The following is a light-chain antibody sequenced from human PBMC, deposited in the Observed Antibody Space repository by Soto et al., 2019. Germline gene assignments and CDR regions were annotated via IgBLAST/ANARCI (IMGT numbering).Light chain of an antibody. V-gene: IGKV2-30*01. J-gene: IGKJ1*01. CDR1: QSLVFSDGNTY. CDR3: MQGTRWLWA. CDR2: KVS. Sequence: DVVLTQSPLSLTVALGQPASISCRSTQSLVFSDGNTYLNWFHQRPGQSPRRLIYKVSNRDSGVPDRFSGTASGTEFTLKISTVEAEDVGVYYCMQGTRWLWAFGQGTKVEIK.